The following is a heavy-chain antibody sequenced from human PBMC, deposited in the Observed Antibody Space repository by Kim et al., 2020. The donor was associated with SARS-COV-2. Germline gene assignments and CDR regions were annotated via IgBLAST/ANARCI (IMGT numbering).Heavy chain of an antibody. J-gene: IGHJ4*02. Sequence: ASVKVSCKASGYTFTGYYMHWVRQAPGQGLEWMGWINPNSGGTNYAQKFQGRVTMTRDTSISTAYMELSRLRSDDTAVYYCARVGEDIVATIYLSGWAYFDYWGQGTLVTVSS. CDR2: INPNSGGT. CDR3: ARVGEDIVATIYLSGWAYFDY. V-gene: IGHV1-2*02. D-gene: IGHD5-12*01. CDR1: GYTFTGYY.